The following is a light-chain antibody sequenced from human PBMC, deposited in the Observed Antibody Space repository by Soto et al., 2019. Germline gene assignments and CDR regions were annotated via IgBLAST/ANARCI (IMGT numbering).Light chain of an antibody. J-gene: IGLJ1*01. CDR2: EVS. CDR1: SSDVGGYNY. CDR3: SSKTSSSIDYV. Sequence: HSALTQPASVSGSPGQSITISCTGTSSDVGGYNYVSWYQQHPGKAPKLMIYEVSNRPSGVSNRFSGSKSGNTASLTISGLQAEDEADYYCSSKTSSSIDYVFGTGTKVTVL. V-gene: IGLV2-14*01.